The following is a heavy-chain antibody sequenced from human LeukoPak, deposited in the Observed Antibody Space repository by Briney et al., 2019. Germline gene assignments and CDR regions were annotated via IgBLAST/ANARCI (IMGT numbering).Heavy chain of an antibody. D-gene: IGHD3-22*01. CDR3: ARGLMYYDSSDFGDY. J-gene: IGHJ4*02. CDR2: ISIGGGDT. V-gene: IGHV3-23*01. Sequence: GGSLRLSCAASGFTFSIYAMSWVRQAPRKGLEWVSTISIGGGDTFYADSVKGRFTISRDNSKNTLYLQMDSLRAEDTAVYYCARGLMYYDSSDFGDYWGQGTLVTVSS. CDR1: GFTFSIYA.